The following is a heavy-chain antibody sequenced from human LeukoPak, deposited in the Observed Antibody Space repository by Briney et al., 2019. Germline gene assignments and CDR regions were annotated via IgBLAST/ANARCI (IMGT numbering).Heavy chain of an antibody. J-gene: IGHJ2*01. V-gene: IGHV3-9*01. Sequence: PGGSLRLSCTASRFTFYDCAMHWVRQAPGQGLEGGSGISWNSGNIAYADSVKGRFTISRDNAKNSLYLQMNSLRAEDTAFYYCVKGSDWGSHWYFDLWGRGTLVTVSS. CDR1: RFTFYDCA. CDR3: VKGSDWGSHWYFDL. D-gene: IGHD7-27*01. CDR2: ISWNSGNI.